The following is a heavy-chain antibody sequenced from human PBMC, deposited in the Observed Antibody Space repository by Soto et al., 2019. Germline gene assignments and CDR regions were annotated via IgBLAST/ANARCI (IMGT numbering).Heavy chain of an antibody. CDR3: AKGGYSYPGEFDY. D-gene: IGHD5-18*01. V-gene: IGHV3-9*01. Sequence: EVQLVESGGGLVQPGRSLRLSCAASGFTFDDYAMHWVRQAPGKGLEWVSGISWNSGSIGYADAVKGRFNISRDNAKNSLYLQMNSLSAEDTALYYCAKGGYSYPGEFDYWGQGTLVTVSS. CDR2: ISWNSGSI. CDR1: GFTFDDYA. J-gene: IGHJ4*02.